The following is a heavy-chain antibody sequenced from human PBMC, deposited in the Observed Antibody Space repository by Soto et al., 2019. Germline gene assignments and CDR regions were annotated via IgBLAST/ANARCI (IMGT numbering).Heavy chain of an antibody. CDR3: VRDGTKTLRDWFDP. V-gene: IGHV4-4*07. D-gene: IGHD1-1*01. CDR2: IYATGTT. CDR1: GASISGFY. Sequence: LRETLSLTCTVSGASISGFYWSWIRKSAGKGLEWIGRIYATGTTDYNPSLKSRVMMSVDTSKKQFSLKLRSVTAADTAVYYCVRDGTKTLRDWFDPWGQGISVTVSS. J-gene: IGHJ5*02.